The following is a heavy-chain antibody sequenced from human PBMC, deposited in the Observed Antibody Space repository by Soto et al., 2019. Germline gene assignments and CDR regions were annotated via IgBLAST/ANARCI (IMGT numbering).Heavy chain of an antibody. CDR1: GFTFSNYA. CDR3: AKGSQYDILIAHHAFDS. V-gene: IGHV3-23*01. Sequence: EVQLLESGGALVQPGGSLRLSCSVSGFTFSNYAMTWVRQAPGKGLEWVSSISGGGGGTHYADSMKGRFTISRDNSKNTLHLEMKRLRADDTAVYYCAKGSQYDILIAHHAFDSWGQGTLVTVSS. CDR2: ISGGGGGT. J-gene: IGHJ4*02. D-gene: IGHD3-9*01.